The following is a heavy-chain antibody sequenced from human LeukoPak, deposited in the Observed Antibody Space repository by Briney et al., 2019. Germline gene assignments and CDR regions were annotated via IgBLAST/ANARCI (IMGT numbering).Heavy chain of an antibody. D-gene: IGHD6-13*01. Sequence: GGSLRLSCAASGFTFASYAMSWVRQAPGEGLEWVSAISGSGGTSTYYADSVEGRFTISRDNSKNTLYLQMNSLRAEDTAVYYCARKGQGSNWAAEYFQNWGQGTLVTVSS. CDR3: ARKGQGSNWAAEYFQN. CDR1: GFTFASYA. CDR2: ISGSGGTST. V-gene: IGHV3-23*01. J-gene: IGHJ1*01.